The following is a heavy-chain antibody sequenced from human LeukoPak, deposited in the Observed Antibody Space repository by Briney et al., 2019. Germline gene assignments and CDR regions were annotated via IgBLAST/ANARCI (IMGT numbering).Heavy chain of an antibody. Sequence: GGSLRLSCAASGFTFSSYGMHWVRQAPGKGLEWVAVISYDGSNKYYAESVKGRFTISRDNSRNTLYLQMNSLSAEDTAVYYCAKDPRGYSYGSIDYWGQGTLVTVSS. CDR1: GFTFSSYG. CDR3: AKDPRGYSYGSIDY. J-gene: IGHJ4*02. V-gene: IGHV3-30*18. D-gene: IGHD5-18*01. CDR2: ISYDGSNK.